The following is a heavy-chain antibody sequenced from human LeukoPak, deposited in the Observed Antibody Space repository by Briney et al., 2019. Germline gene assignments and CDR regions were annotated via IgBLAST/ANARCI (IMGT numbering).Heavy chain of an antibody. Sequence: GGSLRLSCAASGFTFSSYWMHWVRQAPGKGLVWVSRINSDGSTTSYADSVKGRITISRGNAKNTLYLQMSSLRAEDTAVYYCVGGSYYFDYWGQGTLVTVSS. CDR2: INSDGSTT. CDR3: VGGSYYFDY. V-gene: IGHV3-74*01. D-gene: IGHD1-26*01. J-gene: IGHJ4*02. CDR1: GFTFSSYW.